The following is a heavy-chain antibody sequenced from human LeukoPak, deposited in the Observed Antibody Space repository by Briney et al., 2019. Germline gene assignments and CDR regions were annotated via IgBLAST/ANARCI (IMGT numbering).Heavy chain of an antibody. J-gene: IGHJ3*02. D-gene: IGHD3-22*01. CDR2: IYYSGST. V-gene: IGHV4-59*01. CDR1: GGSISSYY. CDR3: ARAPYYDSSGYYYWLDI. Sequence: SETLSLTCTVSGGSISSYYWSWVRQPPGKGLEWIGYIYYSGSTNYNPSLNSRVTISVDTSKNQFSLRLSSVTPADTAVYYCARAPYYDSSGYYYWLDIWGQGTMVTVSS.